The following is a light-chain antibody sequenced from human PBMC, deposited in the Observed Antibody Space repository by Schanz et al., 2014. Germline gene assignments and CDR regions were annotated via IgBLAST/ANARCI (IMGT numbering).Light chain of an antibody. V-gene: IGKV4-1*01. Sequence: DIVMTQSPDSLAVSLDERATINCKSSQSVLYSSNNKNYLAWYQQKPGQPPKLLIYWASTRESGVPDRFSGSGSGTDFTLTISSLQAEDVAIYYCQHYYSLPLTFGGGTKVELK. CDR3: QHYYSLPLT. CDR1: QSVLYSSNNKNY. CDR2: WAS. J-gene: IGKJ4*01.